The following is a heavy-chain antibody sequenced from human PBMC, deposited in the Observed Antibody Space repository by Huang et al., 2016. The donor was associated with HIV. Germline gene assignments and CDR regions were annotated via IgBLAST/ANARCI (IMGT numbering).Heavy chain of an antibody. D-gene: IGHD2-15*01. J-gene: IGHJ6*02. CDR3: ARGAAPSTVYYYYYGLDV. CDR1: GFTFSSYD. Sequence: EVQLVESGGALVQPGGSLRLSCAASGFTFSSYDMHWVRQGTGKGLEWVSSIGTVGDTYYPGSVKYRFTISREDAKNSLYLQMNSLRAGDTAVYYCARGAAPSTVYYYYYGLDVWGHGTSVTVSS. V-gene: IGHV3-13*01. CDR2: IGTVGDT.